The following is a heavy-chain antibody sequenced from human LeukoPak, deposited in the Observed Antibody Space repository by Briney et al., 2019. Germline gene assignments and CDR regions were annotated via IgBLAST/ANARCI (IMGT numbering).Heavy chain of an antibody. V-gene: IGHV4-31*03. CDR1: GGSISSGGYY. CDR3: ARHPYSDGFDI. D-gene: IGHD1-1*01. Sequence: SETLSLTCTVSGGSISSGGYYWSWIRQHPGKGLGWIGYIYYSGSTYYNPSLKSRVTISVDTSKNQFSLKLNSVTAADTAVYYCARHPYSDGFDIWGQGTMVTVSS. CDR2: IYYSGST. J-gene: IGHJ3*02.